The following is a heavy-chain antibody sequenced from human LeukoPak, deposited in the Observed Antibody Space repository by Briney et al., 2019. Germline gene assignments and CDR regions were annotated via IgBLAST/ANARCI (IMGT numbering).Heavy chain of an antibody. CDR3: ARVCSGGSCYLRDAFDI. V-gene: IGHV1-69*13. D-gene: IGHD2-15*01. CDR1: GGTFSSYA. CDR2: IIPIFGTA. J-gene: IGHJ3*02. Sequence: TVKVSCKASGGTFSSYAISWVRQAPGQGLEWMGGIIPIFGTANYAQKFQGRVTITADESTSTAYMELSSLRSEDTAVYYCARVCSGGSCYLRDAFDIWGQGTMVTVSS.